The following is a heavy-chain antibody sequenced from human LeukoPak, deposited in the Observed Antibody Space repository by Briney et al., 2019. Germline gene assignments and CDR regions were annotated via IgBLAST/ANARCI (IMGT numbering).Heavy chain of an antibody. J-gene: IGHJ4*02. CDR3: ARDAAYGYDRFDS. D-gene: IGHD5-18*01. CDR1: GFIFSSYW. V-gene: IGHV3-7*01. CDR2: IKEDGSDK. Sequence: PGGSLRLSCAASGFIFSSYWMAWVRQAPGKGLEWVANIKEDGSDKNYVDSVKGRFTISRDNAKNSLSLQMNSLRAEDTAVYYCARDAAYGYDRFDSWGQGTQVTVSS.